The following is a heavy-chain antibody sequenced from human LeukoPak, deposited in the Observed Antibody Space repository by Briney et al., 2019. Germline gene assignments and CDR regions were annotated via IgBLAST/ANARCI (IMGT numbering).Heavy chain of an antibody. V-gene: IGHV4-34*01. D-gene: IGHD3-3*01. Sequence: SETLPLTCAVYGGSFSGYYWSWIRQPPGKGLEWIGEINHSGSTNYNPSLKSRVTISVDRSKNQFSLKLSSVTAADTAVYYCARYDFWSGYHDHWGQGTLVTVSS. CDR2: INHSGST. J-gene: IGHJ4*02. CDR3: ARYDFWSGYHDH. CDR1: GGSFSGYY.